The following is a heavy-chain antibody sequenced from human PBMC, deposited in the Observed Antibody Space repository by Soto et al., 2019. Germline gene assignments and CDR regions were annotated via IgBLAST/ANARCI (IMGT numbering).Heavy chain of an antibody. CDR3: ARVRRRSYDFWSGYTRYYYYYYMDV. Sequence: SETLSLTCAVYGGSFIGYYWSWIRQPPGKGLEWIGEINHSGSTNYNPSLKSRVTISVDTSKNQFSLKLSSVTAADTAVYYCARVRRRSYDFWSGYTRYYYYYYMDVWGKGTTVTVSS. V-gene: IGHV4-34*01. CDR1: GGSFIGYY. D-gene: IGHD3-3*01. CDR2: INHSGST. J-gene: IGHJ6*03.